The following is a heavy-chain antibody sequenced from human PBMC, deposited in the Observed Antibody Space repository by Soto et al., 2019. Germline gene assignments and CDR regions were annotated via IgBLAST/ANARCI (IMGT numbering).Heavy chain of an antibody. J-gene: IGHJ4*02. Sequence: QVQLQQWGAGLLKPSETLSLTCAVYGGSFSGYYWSWIRQPPGKGLEWIGEINHSGSTNYNPSLNSRVTISVDTSKHQFSLKLSSVTAADTAVYYCARTGNYDILTGRAGKLDYWGQGTLVTVSS. CDR2: INHSGST. D-gene: IGHD3-9*01. CDR3: ARTGNYDILTGRAGKLDY. CDR1: GGSFSGYY. V-gene: IGHV4-34*01.